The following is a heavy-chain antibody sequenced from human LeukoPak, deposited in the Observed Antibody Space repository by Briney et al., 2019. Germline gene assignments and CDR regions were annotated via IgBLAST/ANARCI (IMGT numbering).Heavy chain of an antibody. Sequence: ASVKVSCKASGCTFTSYYMHWVRQAPGQGLEWMGWINPNSGGTNYAQKFQGRVTMTRDTSISTAYMELSRLRSDDTAVYYCASSSRSGSYSDDAFDIWGQGTMVTVSS. CDR2: INPNSGGT. CDR1: GCTFTSYY. V-gene: IGHV1-2*02. CDR3: ASSSRSGSYSDDAFDI. J-gene: IGHJ3*02. D-gene: IGHD1-26*01.